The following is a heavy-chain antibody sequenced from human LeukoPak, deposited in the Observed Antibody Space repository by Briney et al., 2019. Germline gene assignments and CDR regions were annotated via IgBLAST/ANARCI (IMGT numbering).Heavy chain of an antibody. CDR2: IDTSSGYK. J-gene: IGHJ3*02. CDR3: ARGRSITLLRGVAISDGFDI. CDR1: GFTFSTRG. D-gene: IGHD3-10*01. Sequence: GGSLRLSCAASGFTFSTRGMNWVRKAPGKGLEWVSFIDTSSGYKFYGDSVKGRFPISRDNAKNSLYLQMKSLRADDTALYYCARGRSITLLRGVAISDGFDIWGQGTMVTVSS. V-gene: IGHV3-21*01.